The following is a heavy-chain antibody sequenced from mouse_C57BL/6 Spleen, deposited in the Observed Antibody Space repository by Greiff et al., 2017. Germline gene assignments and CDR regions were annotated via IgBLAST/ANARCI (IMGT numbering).Heavy chain of an antibody. CDR2: ISNDGSN. J-gene: IGHJ4*01. CDR1: GYSITSGYY. CDR3: ARDCYCVSLYAMDY. Sequence: EVQLVESGPGLVKPSQSLSLTCSVTGYSITSGYYWNWIRQFPGNKLEWMGYISNDGSNNYNPSLKNRISITRDTSKNQFFLKLNSVTTEDTATYYCARDCYCVSLYAMDYWGQGTSVTVSS. D-gene: IGHD2-12*01. V-gene: IGHV3-6*01.